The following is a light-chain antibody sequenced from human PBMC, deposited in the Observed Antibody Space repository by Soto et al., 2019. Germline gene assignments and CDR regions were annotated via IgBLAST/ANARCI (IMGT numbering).Light chain of an antibody. J-gene: IGKJ1*01. CDR1: QTISSW. Sequence: DIQMTQSPSTLSGSVGDRVTITCRASQTISSWLAWYQQKPGKAPKLLIYKASTLKSGVPSRFSGSGSGTEFTLTISSLQPDDFATYYCQQYDDSWTFGQGTKVDIK. CDR2: KAS. CDR3: QQYDDSWT. V-gene: IGKV1-5*03.